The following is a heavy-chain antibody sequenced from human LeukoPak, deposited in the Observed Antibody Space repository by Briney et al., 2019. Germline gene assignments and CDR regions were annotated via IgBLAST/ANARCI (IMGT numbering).Heavy chain of an antibody. CDR2: ISYDGISK. J-gene: IGHJ5*02. CDR1: GFTFSSYA. CDR3: ARGWELDP. V-gene: IGHV3-30-3*01. D-gene: IGHD1-26*01. Sequence: PGGSLRLSCAASGFTFSSYAIHWVRQAPGKGLEWVAVISYDGISKDYADSVKGRFTISRDNAKNSLYLQMNSLRVEDTAVYYCARGWELDPWGQGTLVTVSS.